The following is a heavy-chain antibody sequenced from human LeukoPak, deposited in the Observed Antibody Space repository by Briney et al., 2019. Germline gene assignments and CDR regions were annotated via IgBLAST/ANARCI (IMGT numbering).Heavy chain of an antibody. V-gene: IGHV3-53*01. J-gene: IGHJ4*02. CDR1: GFTVSSNY. CDR3: AREVHGKYSSSWYYFDY. D-gene: IGHD6-13*01. CDR2: IYSGGST. Sequence: GGSLRLSCAASGFTVSSNYMSWVRQAPGKGLEWVSVIYSGGSTYYADSVKGRFTISRDNSKNTLYLQMNSLRAEDTAVYYCAREVHGKYSSSWYYFDYWGQGTLVTVSS.